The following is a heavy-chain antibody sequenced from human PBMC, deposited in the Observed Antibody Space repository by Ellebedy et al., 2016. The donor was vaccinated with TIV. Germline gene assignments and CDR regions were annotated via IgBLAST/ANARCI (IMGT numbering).Heavy chain of an antibody. CDR2: IYTGGGT. D-gene: IGHD4-17*01. V-gene: IGHV3-66*01. CDR3: ARDPGGGGEYGDNWFDP. CDR1: GFSVSGHF. J-gene: IGHJ5*02. Sequence: GESLKISCAVSGFSVSGHFMNWVRQAPGKGLEWVSIIYTGGGTNYTDSVRGRFTISRDGSKNTLYLQMSSLRTEDTAVYYCARDPGGGGEYGDNWFDPWGQGTLVTVSS.